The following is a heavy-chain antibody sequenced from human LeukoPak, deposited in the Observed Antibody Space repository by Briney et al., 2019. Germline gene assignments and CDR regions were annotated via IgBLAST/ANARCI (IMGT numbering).Heavy chain of an antibody. CDR1: GFTFRDYD. CDR3: ARVAYDSTWLYYFDY. J-gene: IGHJ4*02. V-gene: IGHV3-48*03. CDR2: ISRSGSTI. D-gene: IGHD6-13*01. Sequence: GGSLRLSCAASGFTFRDYDINWVRQAPGKGLEWVSYISRSGSTIYYADSLKGRFTISRDNAKSTLYLQMNSLRADDTAVYYCARVAYDSTWLYYFDYWGQGTLVTVS.